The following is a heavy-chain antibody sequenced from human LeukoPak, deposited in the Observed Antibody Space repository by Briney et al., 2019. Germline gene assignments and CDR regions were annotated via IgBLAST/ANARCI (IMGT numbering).Heavy chain of an antibody. CDR1: GFTFVDYA. Sequence: GGSLRLSCAASGFTFVDYAMHWVRQAPGKGLEWVSGISWNSGSIGYADSVKGRFTISRDNAKNSLYLQMNSLRAEDMALYYCAKSKDWYYFDYWGQGTLVTVSS. V-gene: IGHV3-9*03. CDR2: ISWNSGSI. J-gene: IGHJ4*02. CDR3: AKSKDWYYFDY. D-gene: IGHD2-21*01.